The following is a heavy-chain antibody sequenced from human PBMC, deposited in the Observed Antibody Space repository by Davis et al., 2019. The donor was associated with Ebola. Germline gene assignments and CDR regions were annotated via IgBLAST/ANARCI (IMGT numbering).Heavy chain of an antibody. J-gene: IGHJ6*02. CDR3: ARDLVQGGHSSSSGYYSSYGMDV. Sequence: AASVKVSCKASGYTFTSYGISWVRQAPGQGFEWMGWISAYHGNTNYAQNLQGRVTMTTDTSTSTAYMELRSLRSDDAAVYYCARDLVQGGHSSSSGYYSSYGMDVWGQGTTVTVSS. CDR1: GYTFTSYG. D-gene: IGHD3-22*01. V-gene: IGHV1-18*04. CDR2: ISAYHGNT.